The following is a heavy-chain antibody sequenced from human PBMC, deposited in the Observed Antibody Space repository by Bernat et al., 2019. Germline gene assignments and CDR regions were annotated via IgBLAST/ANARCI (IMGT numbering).Heavy chain of an antibody. CDR3: ASRAVAGEKWYYFDN. CDR1: VFSQNHEY. D-gene: IGHD6-19*01. V-gene: IGHV3-53*01. Sequence: EVQLVESGGGLIQPGGSLRLPCTAWVFSQNHEYMRGPPGAPGGGLEGVRDIYRGGDTYYADSVKGRFTISRDNSKNTLYLQMDSLRAEDTAVYYCASRAVAGEKWYYFDNWGQGTLVTVSS. CDR2: IYRGGDT. J-gene: IGHJ4*02.